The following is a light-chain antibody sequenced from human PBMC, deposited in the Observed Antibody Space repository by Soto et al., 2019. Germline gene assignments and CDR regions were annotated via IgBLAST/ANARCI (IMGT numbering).Light chain of an antibody. Sequence: DIVMTQSPDSLAVSLGERATINCKSSQSVLYSSNNKNYLAWYQQKPGQPPKLLIYWASTRESGVPDRFSGSGSGTDFTLTISSLQAEDVAVYYCQQYYSTPLTFGGGTKWIS. CDR2: WAS. CDR3: QQYYSTPLT. V-gene: IGKV4-1*01. J-gene: IGKJ4*01. CDR1: QSVLYSSNNKNY.